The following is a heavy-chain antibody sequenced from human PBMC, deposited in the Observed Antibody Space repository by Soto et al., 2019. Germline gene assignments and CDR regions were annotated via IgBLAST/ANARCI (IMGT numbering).Heavy chain of an antibody. Sequence: GASVKVSCKASGYTFTSYAMHWVRQAPGQRLEWMGWINAGNGNTKYSQKFQGRVTITRDTSASTAYMELSSLRSEDTAVYYCARDRWFGESNYFDYWGQGTLVTVSS. CDR3: ARDRWFGESNYFDY. CDR2: INAGNGNT. J-gene: IGHJ4*02. CDR1: GYTFTSYA. V-gene: IGHV1-3*01. D-gene: IGHD3-10*01.